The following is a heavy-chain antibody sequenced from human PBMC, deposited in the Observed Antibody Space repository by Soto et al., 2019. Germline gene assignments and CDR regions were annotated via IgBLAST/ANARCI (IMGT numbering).Heavy chain of an antibody. CDR3: ARPQRGDDVKNALDL. J-gene: IGHJ3*01. CDR2: ITVYSGTT. CDR1: GYTFTNYG. Sequence: QVQLVQSGAEVKKPGASVKISCKASGYTFTNYGLSWVRQAPGQGLEWMGWITVYSGTTDHVQKFRGRVSMTTDTSTTPAYMELASLRSHATAVYYCARPQRGDDVKNALDLWCQGTMVTVSS. D-gene: IGHD2-21*02. V-gene: IGHV1-18*04.